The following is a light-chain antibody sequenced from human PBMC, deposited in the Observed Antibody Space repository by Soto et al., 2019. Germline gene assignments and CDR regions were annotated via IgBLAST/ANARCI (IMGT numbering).Light chain of an antibody. CDR2: WAS. J-gene: IGKJ4*01. V-gene: IGKV4-1*01. CDR3: QQYYSTPLLT. CDR1: QSVLYSSNNKNY. Sequence: DIVMTQSPDSLAVSLGERATINCKSSQSVLYSSNNKNYLAWYQQKPGQPPKLLIYWASTRESGVPDRFSGSGSGTDFTLTTSSLQAEDVAVYYCQQYYSTPLLTFGGGTKVDIK.